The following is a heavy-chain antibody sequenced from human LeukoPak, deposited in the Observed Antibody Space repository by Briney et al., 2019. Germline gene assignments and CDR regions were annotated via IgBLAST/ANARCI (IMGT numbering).Heavy chain of an antibody. D-gene: IGHD2-2*02. CDR3: ARGYCSSTSCYTLGVYDY. J-gene: IGHJ4*02. CDR1: GGSFSGYY. V-gene: IGHV4-34*01. Sequence: SETLSLTCAVYGGSFSGYYWSWIRQPPGKGLEWIGEINHSGSTNYNPSLKSRVTISVDTSKNQFSLKLSSVTAADTAVYYCARGYCSSTSCYTLGVYDYWGQGTLVTVSS. CDR2: INHSGST.